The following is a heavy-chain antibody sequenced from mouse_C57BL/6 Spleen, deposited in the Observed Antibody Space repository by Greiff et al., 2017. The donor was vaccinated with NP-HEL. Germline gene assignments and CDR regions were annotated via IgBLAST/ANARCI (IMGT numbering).Heavy chain of an antibody. CDR2: IDPETGGT. Sequence: VKLVESGAELVRPGASVTLSCKASGYTFTDYEMHWVKQTPVHGLEWIGAIDPETGGTAYNQKFKGKAILTADKSSSTAYMELRSLTSEDSAVYYCTSPSSSGYGFAYWGQGTLVTVSA. CDR1: GYTFTDYE. J-gene: IGHJ3*01. V-gene: IGHV1-15*01. CDR3: TSPSSSGYGFAY. D-gene: IGHD3-2*02.